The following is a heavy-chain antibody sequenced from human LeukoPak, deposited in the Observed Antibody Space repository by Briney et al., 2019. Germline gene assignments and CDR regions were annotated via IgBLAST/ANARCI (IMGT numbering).Heavy chain of an antibody. CDR2: IKQDGSEK. J-gene: IGHJ4*02. V-gene: IGHV3-7*01. CDR3: ARAVFPKSGSSYYFDY. CDR1: GFTFSSYW. Sequence: GGSLRLSCAASGFTFSSYWMSWVRQAPGKGLEWVANIKQDGSEKYYVDSVKGRFTISRDNAKNSLYLQMNSLRAEDTAVYYCARAVFPKSGSSYYFDYWDQGTLVTVSS. D-gene: IGHD1-26*01.